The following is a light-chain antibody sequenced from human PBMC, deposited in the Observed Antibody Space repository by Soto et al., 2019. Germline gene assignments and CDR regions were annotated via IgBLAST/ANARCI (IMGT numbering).Light chain of an antibody. V-gene: IGLV2-11*01. CDR2: AVS. Sequence: QSVLTQPHSVSGSPGQSVTISCTGTSSDVGGYNYVSWYQQHPGRAPKLMISAVSERPSGVPDRFSGSRSGNTASLTISGLQAEDEADYYCYSYTGTYTWVFGGGTQLTVL. CDR1: SSDVGGYNY. CDR3: YSYTGTYTWV. J-gene: IGLJ3*02.